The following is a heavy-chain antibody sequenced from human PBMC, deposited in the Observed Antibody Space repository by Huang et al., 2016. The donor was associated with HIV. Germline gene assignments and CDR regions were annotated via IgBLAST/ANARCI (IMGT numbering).Heavy chain of an antibody. Sequence: QVQLVESGGGVVQPGGSLRLSCAASGFTFSSYGMHWVRQAPGKGLEWVTFRRYDGSNKYYSDSVKGLFTISRDNSKNTLYLQMNSLRAEDTAVYYCAKDRKVTTPYYFDYWGQGTLVTVSS. D-gene: IGHD4-17*01. CDR3: AKDRKVTTPYYFDY. CDR1: GFTFSSYG. V-gene: IGHV3-30*02. CDR2: RRYDGSNK. J-gene: IGHJ4*02.